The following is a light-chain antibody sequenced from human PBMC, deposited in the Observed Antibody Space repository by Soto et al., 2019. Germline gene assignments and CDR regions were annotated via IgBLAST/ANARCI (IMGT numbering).Light chain of an antibody. CDR2: AAS. CDR1: QGIRNY. J-gene: IGKJ1*01. CDR3: QQLNSYPPWT. Sequence: DIQLTQSPSFLSASVGDRVTITCRASQGIRNYLAWYQQKPGKAPKLLIYAASTLQSGVPSRFRGSGSGTEFTLTVSSLQPEDFATYYCQQLNSYPPWTFGQGTKVEIK. V-gene: IGKV1-9*01.